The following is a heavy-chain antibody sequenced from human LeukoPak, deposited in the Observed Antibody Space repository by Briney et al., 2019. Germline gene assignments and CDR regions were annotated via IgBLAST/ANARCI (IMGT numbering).Heavy chain of an antibody. D-gene: IGHD3-16*01. CDR2: ISGSGGKT. V-gene: IGHV3-23*01. CDR1: GFTCSTYA. J-gene: IGHJ4*02. Sequence: GESLRLCCVASGFTCSTYAMRWARQAPGKGLKWGSGISGSGGKTYCGGSVKGRFTISRDNSKNTLYLQMNSLRAEDTHVCCCTKDKGSWAGGGRFDSWGQGTLVTVSS. CDR3: TKDKGSWAGGGRFDS.